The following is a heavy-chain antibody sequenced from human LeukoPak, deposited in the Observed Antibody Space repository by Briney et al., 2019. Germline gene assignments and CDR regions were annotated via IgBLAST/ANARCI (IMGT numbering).Heavy chain of an antibody. CDR2: INPNSGGA. CDR3: ARVASRDYYDSSGLGWFDP. CDR1: GYTFTGYY. D-gene: IGHD3-22*01. Sequence: ASVKVSCKASGYTFTGYYMNWVRQAPGQGLEWMGWINPNSGGANYAQKFQGRVTMTRDTSISTAYMELSRLRSDDTAVYYCARVASRDYYDSSGLGWFDPWGQGTLVTVSS. J-gene: IGHJ5*02. V-gene: IGHV1-2*02.